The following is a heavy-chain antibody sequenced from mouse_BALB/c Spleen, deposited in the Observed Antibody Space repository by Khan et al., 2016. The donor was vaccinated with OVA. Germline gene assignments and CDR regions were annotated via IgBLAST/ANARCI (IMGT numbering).Heavy chain of an antibody. CDR2: INYSGRT. Sequence: EVQLQESGPGLVKPSQSLSLTCTVTGYSITSDYAWNWIRQFPGNKLEWMGYINYSGRTSYYPSLKSRISITRDTSKNQFFLQLNSVTTEDTATYYCASWFAYWGQGTLVTVSA. CDR1: GYSITSDYA. CDR3: ASWFAY. V-gene: IGHV3-2*02. J-gene: IGHJ3*01.